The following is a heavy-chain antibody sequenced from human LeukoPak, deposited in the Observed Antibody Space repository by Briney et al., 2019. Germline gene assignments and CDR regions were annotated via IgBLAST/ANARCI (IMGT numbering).Heavy chain of an antibody. CDR2: TRNKANSYTT. CDR1: GFTFSDHY. J-gene: IGHJ6*02. CDR3: ARAGFWSGSNYYYGMDV. Sequence: GGSLRLSCAASGFTFSDHYMDWVRQAPGKGLEWVGRTRNKANSYTTEYGASVKGRFTISRDDSKNSLYLQMNSLKTEDTAVYYCARAGFWSGSNYYYGMDVWGQGTTVTVSS. D-gene: IGHD3-3*01. V-gene: IGHV3-72*01.